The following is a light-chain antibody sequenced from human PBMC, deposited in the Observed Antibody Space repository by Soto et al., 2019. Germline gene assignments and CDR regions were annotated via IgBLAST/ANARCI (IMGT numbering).Light chain of an antibody. CDR1: QSVSSN. Sequence: EIVMTQSPATLSVSPGERATLSCRASQSVSSNLAWYQQKRGQAPRLIIYGASTRATGIPARFSGSGSGTEFTLTISSLQSEDFSVYYCQQYNNWPRTFGQGTKVEIK. V-gene: IGKV3-15*01. J-gene: IGKJ1*01. CDR2: GAS. CDR3: QQYNNWPRT.